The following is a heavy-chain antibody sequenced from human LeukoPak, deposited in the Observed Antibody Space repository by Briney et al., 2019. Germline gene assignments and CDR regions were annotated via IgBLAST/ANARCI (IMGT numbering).Heavy chain of an antibody. CDR2: INPNSGGT. J-gene: IGHJ4*02. V-gene: IGHV1-2*02. CDR1: GYTFTGYY. D-gene: IGHD6-19*01. Sequence: ASVKVSCKASGYTFTGYYMHWVRQAPGQGLEWMGWINPNSGGTSYAQKFQGRVTMTRDTSISTAYMELSRLRSYDTAVYYCARGYGSGGNYFNYWGQGTLVAVSS. CDR3: ARGYGSGGNYFNY.